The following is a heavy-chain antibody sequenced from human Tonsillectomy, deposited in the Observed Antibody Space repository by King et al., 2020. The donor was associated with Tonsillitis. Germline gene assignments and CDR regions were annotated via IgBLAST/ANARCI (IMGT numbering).Heavy chain of an antibody. CDR1: GITFSDVW. J-gene: IGHJ4*02. CDR3: TTAGGVLEYSGFDSWDY. CDR2: IKSKTDGGTT. V-gene: IGHV3-15*01. D-gene: IGHD5-12*01. Sequence: VQLVESGGGLVKPGGSLRLSCAASGITFSDVWMSWVRQAPGKGLEYVGRIKSKTDGGTTDYAAPVKGRFTISRDDSKNTLYLQMNSLKTEDTAEYYCTTAGGVLEYSGFDSWDYRGQGTLVTVSS.